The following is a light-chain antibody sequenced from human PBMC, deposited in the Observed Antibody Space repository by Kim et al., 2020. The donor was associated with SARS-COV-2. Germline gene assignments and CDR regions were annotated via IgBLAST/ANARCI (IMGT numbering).Light chain of an antibody. Sequence: GQRVTISCSGSSSNIGSTTVNWYQHLPGTAPKLLIYSNNQRPSGVPDRFSGSKSGTSASLAISGLQSEDEADYYCAAWDDSLNGVVFGGGTQLTVL. CDR1: SSNIGSTT. V-gene: IGLV1-44*01. CDR3: AAWDDSLNGVV. CDR2: SNN. J-gene: IGLJ2*01.